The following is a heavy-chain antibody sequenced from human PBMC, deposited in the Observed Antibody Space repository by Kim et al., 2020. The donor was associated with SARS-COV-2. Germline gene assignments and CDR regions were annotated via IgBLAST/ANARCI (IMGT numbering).Heavy chain of an antibody. CDR1: GGSISSGGYY. CDR2: IYYSGST. Sequence: SETLSLTCTVSGGSISSGGYYWSWIRQHPGKGLEWIGYIYYSGSTYYNPSLKSRVTISVDTSKNQFSLKLSSVTAADTAVYYCARGSGGYYTWWFDPWGQGTLVTVSS. J-gene: IGHJ5*02. D-gene: IGHD3-22*01. V-gene: IGHV4-31*03. CDR3: ARGSGGYYTWWFDP.